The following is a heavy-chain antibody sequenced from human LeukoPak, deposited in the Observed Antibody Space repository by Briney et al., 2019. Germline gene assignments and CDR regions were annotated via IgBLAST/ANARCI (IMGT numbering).Heavy chain of an antibody. CDR1: SASIRSSNYY. Sequence: PSETLSLTCTVSSASIRSSNYYWGWIRQPPGKGLEWIGSIYYNGNTYYNPSLKSRVTISVDTSKNQFSLKLTSVTAADTAVYYCARGVNSGYFDYCGQGTLVTVSS. V-gene: IGHV4-39*07. CDR3: ARGVNSGYFDY. CDR2: IYYNGNT. J-gene: IGHJ4*02. D-gene: IGHD1-26*01.